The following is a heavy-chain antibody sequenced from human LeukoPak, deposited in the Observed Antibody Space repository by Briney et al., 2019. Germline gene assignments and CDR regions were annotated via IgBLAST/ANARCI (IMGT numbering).Heavy chain of an antibody. Sequence: ASVKVSCKASGYTFTGYYMHWVRQAPGQGLEWMGWINPNSGGTSYAQKFQGRVTMTRDTSISTAYMELSRLRSDDTAVYYCARTWFGELLVVDYWGQGTLVTVSS. CDR3: ARTWFGELLVVDY. CDR2: INPNSGGT. V-gene: IGHV1-2*02. D-gene: IGHD3-10*01. CDR1: GYTFTGYY. J-gene: IGHJ4*02.